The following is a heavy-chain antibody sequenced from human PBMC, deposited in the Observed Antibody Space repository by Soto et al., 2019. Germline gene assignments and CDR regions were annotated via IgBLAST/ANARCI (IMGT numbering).Heavy chain of an antibody. Sequence: ASVNVSCKASGYTFTSYGISWVRQAPGQGLEWMGWISAYNGNTNYAQKLQGRVTMTTDTSTSTAYMELRSLRSDDTAVYYCAREGYYDSSGYYYSPDYWGQGTLVTVSS. CDR3: AREGYYDSSGYYYSPDY. CDR2: ISAYNGNT. V-gene: IGHV1-18*01. CDR1: GYTFTSYG. D-gene: IGHD3-22*01. J-gene: IGHJ4*02.